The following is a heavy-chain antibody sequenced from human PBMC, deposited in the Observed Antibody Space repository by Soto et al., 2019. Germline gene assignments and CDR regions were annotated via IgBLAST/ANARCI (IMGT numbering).Heavy chain of an antibody. CDR2: ISYDGSNK. J-gene: IGHJ4*02. Sequence: PGGSLRLSCAASGFTFSSYGMHWVRQAPGQGLEWVAVISYDGSNKYYADSVRGRFTISRDNSKNTLYLQMNSLRADDTAVYYCAKGGGLYDSSGYYGTFGYWGQGTLVTVS. D-gene: IGHD3-22*01. V-gene: IGHV3-30*18. CDR1: GFTFSSYG. CDR3: AKGGGLYDSSGYYGTFGY.